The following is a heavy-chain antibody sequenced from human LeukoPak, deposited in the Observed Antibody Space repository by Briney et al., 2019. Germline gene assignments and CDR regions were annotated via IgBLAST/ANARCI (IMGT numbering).Heavy chain of an antibody. J-gene: IGHJ4*02. Sequence: GGSLRLSCAPSGFTLSNAWMSWVRQAPGQGLEWVGRIKSKTDGGTTDYAAPVKGRFTISRDDSKNTRYLQMNSLKTEDTAVYYCTTDRWLLGSDWGQGTLVTVSS. CDR1: GFTLSNAW. V-gene: IGHV3-15*01. D-gene: IGHD3-22*01. CDR3: TTDRWLLGSD. CDR2: IKSKTDGGTT.